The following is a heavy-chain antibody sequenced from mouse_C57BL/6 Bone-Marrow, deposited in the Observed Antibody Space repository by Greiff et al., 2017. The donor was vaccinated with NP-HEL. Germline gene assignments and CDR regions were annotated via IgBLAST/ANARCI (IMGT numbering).Heavy chain of an antibody. Sequence: VQLQQSGPGLVQPSQSLSITCTVSGFSLTSYGVHWVRQSPGKGLEWLGVIWSGGSTDSNAAFISSLSISKDNSKSQVFFKMNSLQADDTAIYYGARRRDGYDGYYYAMDYWGQGTSVTVSS. CDR3: ARRRDGYDGYYYAMDY. D-gene: IGHD2-2*01. V-gene: IGHV2-2*01. J-gene: IGHJ4*01. CDR1: GFSLTSYG. CDR2: IWSGGST.